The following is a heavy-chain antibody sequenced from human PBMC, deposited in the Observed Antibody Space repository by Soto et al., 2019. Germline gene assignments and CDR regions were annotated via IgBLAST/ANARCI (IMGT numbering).Heavy chain of an antibody. J-gene: IGHJ4*02. V-gene: IGHV1-69*13. D-gene: IGHD2-8*01. Sequence: GASGKVSCKASGGTFSSYAISWVRQAPGQGLEWMGGIIPIFGTANYAQKFQGRVTITADESTSTAYMELSSLRSEDTAVYYCARGGDIVLTLDYWGQGTLVTVSS. CDR3: ARGGDIVLTLDY. CDR1: GGTFSSYA. CDR2: IIPIFGTA.